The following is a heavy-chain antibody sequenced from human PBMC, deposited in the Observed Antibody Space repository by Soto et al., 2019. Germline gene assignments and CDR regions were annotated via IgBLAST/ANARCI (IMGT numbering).Heavy chain of an antibody. Sequence: PGESLKISCKGSGYSFTSYWIGWVRQMPGKGLEWMGIIYPGDSDTRYSPSFQGQVTISADKSISTAYLQWSSLKASDTAMYYCARHKRAKSEYYYYGMDVWGQGTTVTVSS. CDR2: IYPGDSDT. V-gene: IGHV5-51*01. CDR3: ARHKRAKSEYYYYGMDV. CDR1: GYSFTSYW. J-gene: IGHJ6*02. D-gene: IGHD3-3*01.